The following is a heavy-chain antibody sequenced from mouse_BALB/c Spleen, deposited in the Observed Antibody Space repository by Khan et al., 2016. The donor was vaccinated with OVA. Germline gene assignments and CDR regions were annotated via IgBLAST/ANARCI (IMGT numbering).Heavy chain of an antibody. D-gene: IGHD2-13*01. J-gene: IGHJ1*01. CDR1: GYSFTNYG. CDR3: ASGGDRYFDV. CDR2: INTYTGEP. Sequence: QIQLVQSGPEVKKPGETVKISCKASGYSFTNYGMNWVRQAPGKGLKWIGWINTYTGEPTYADDFQGRFAFSLETSASTAYLQLNNLKNEDTATYVCASGGDRYFDVWGAGTTVTVSS. V-gene: IGHV9-3-1*01.